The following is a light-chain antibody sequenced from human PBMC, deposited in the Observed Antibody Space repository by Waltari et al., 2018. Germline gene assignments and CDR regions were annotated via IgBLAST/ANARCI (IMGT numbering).Light chain of an antibody. V-gene: IGLV1-44*01. J-gene: IGLJ3*02. CDR3: ATWDDSLNAWV. CDR2: IDN. Sequence: QSVLTPPPSASATPGQRVTMSCSGSRSNIGRHTVTWYQQLPGTAPKLLIYIDNRRPSGVPDRFSGSRSGTSASLAISGLQSEDEADYHCATWDDSLNAWVFGGGTKLTVL. CDR1: RSNIGRHT.